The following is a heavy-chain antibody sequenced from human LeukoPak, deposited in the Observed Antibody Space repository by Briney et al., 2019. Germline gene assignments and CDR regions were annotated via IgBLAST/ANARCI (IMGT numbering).Heavy chain of an antibody. CDR3: SKDIYGGANIFDF. CDR2: IGGDGGRT. CDR1: GFTFDDYA. J-gene: IGHJ4*02. Sequence: GGSLRLSCAASGFTFDDYAMHWVCQAPGKGLEWVSLIGGDGGRTYYADSVKGRFTISRDNSKNSLYLQMNSLRTEDTALYYCSKDIYGGANIFDFWGQGTLVSVSS. D-gene: IGHD1-26*01. V-gene: IGHV3-43*02.